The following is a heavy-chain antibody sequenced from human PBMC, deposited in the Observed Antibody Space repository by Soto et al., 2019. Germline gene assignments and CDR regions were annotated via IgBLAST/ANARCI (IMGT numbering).Heavy chain of an antibody. CDR1: GYTFTSYG. CDR2: ISAYNGNT. D-gene: IGHD2-15*01. J-gene: IGHJ6*02. CDR3: GRAPYCSGGSCCVDYYYGMDV. Sequence: QVQLVQSGAEVKKPGASVKVSCKASGYTFTSYGISWVRQAPGQGLEWMGWISAYNGNTNYAQKLQGRVTMTTDTSTSPASVELGSLRSDDKAVYYCGRAPYCSGGSCCVDYYYGMDVWGQGTTVTVS. V-gene: IGHV1-18*01.